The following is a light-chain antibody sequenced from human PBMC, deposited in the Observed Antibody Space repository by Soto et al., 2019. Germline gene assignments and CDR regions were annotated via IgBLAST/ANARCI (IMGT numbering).Light chain of an antibody. CDR2: DTN. CDR1: GSNTGNNF. CDR3: GVWDSALSLWL. V-gene: IGLV1-51*01. J-gene: IGLJ3*02. Sequence: QSVLTQPPSVSAAPGQKVTISCSGGGSNTGNNFVSWYQQFPQTAPKLLIYDTNKRPSGIPDRFSGSKSGTSATLDIASLQTADEADYSCGVWDSALSLWLFGGGTKLTVL.